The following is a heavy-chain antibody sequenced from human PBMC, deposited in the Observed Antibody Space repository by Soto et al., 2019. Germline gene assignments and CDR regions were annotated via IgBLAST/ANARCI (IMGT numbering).Heavy chain of an antibody. CDR2: FVVGSVNT. Sequence: SVKFSSKASVFTVTISCVQWVLQTRRQRFEWIGRFVVGSVNTNYPQKFQERVTITRDMSTSTAYMELSSLRSEDSALYYCAPSGSYYRYGMDLWGQGTTVTVSS. D-gene: IGHD1-26*01. J-gene: IGHJ6*02. CDR3: APSGSYYRYGMDL. V-gene: IGHV1-58*01. CDR1: VFTVTISC.